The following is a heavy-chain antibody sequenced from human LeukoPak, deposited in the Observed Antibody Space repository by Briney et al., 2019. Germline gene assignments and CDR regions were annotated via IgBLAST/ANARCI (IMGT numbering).Heavy chain of an antibody. D-gene: IGHD2-15*01. CDR2: VHYSGTN. V-gene: IGHV4-59*08. Sequence: PSETLSLTCTFSGGSISYYFWSWFRQSPGKGLEWIGNVHYSGTNTYNPSLESRLSMSVDTSKNQFSLTLNSATAADTAVYYCVRQKAGSADFEYWGQGTLVTVAS. CDR1: GGSISYYF. CDR3: VRQKAGSADFEY. J-gene: IGHJ4*01.